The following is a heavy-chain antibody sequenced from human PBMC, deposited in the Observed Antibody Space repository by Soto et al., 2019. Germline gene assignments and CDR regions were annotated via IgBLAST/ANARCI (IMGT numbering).Heavy chain of an antibody. J-gene: IGHJ4*02. CDR2: VSGDGSST. Sequence: GGSLRLSCAASGFTFSSSWMHWVRQAPGKGLEWVSRVSGDGSSTNYADSVKGRFTISRDNAKNTLYLQMNSLRTEDTAVYYCAKVPSKGPGNRYYFDFWGQGTLVTVSS. V-gene: IGHV3-74*01. CDR3: AKVPSKGPGNRYYFDF. CDR1: GFTFSSSW.